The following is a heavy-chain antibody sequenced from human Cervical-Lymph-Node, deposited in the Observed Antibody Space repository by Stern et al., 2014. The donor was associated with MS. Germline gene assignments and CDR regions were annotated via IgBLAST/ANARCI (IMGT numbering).Heavy chain of an antibody. CDR3: TSSRYEFWSGYRKAFYFDY. V-gene: IGHV4-31*03. Sequence: VQLVESGPGLVKPSQTLSLTCTVSGGSINNGDYYWSWIRQHPGKGLECIGYLFYSGSTYYNPSLKSRATISEDTSKNKFSLNLHSVTAADTAVYYCTSSRYEFWSGYRKAFYFDYWGQGAMVTVSS. CDR2: LFYSGST. CDR1: GGSINNGDYY. J-gene: IGHJ4*02. D-gene: IGHD3-3*01.